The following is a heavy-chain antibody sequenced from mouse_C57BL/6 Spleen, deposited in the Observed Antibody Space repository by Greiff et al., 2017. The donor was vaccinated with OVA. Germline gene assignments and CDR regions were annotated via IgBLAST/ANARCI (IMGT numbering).Heavy chain of an antibody. J-gene: IGHJ1*03. Sequence: QVQLKESGAELVRPGASVTLSCKASGYTFTDYEMHWVKQTPVHGLEWIGAIDPETGGTAYNQKFKGKAILTADKSSSTAYMELRSLTSEDSAVYYCTRDYSNHGRYFDVWGTGTTVTVSS. CDR1: GYTFTDYE. D-gene: IGHD2-5*01. V-gene: IGHV1-15*01. CDR2: IDPETGGT. CDR3: TRDYSNHGRYFDV.